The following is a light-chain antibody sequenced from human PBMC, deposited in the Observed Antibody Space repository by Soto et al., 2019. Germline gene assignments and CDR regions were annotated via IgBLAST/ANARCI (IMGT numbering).Light chain of an antibody. CDR2: LGS. V-gene: IGKV2-28*01. CDR1: QSLLHSNGYNY. CDR3: MQALQTPCT. Sequence: DIVMTQSPFSLPVSPGEPASISCRSSQSLLHSNGYNYLDWYLQKPGQSPQLLIYLGSNRASGVPDRFSGSGSGTDFTLKSTRVDAEDVGVYYCMQALQTPCTFGQGTKVEIK. J-gene: IGKJ1*01.